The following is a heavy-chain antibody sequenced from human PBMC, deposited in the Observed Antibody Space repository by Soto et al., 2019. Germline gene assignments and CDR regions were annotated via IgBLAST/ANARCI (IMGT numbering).Heavy chain of an antibody. Sequence: QVQLMQSGAEVQRPGAAVKISGKSSGYTFINYNMNWVRQAPGQGLEWLGMISPSGDRPAYAPKCRGRLTMTNATSTSTLYMELNSLTSEDTAVYDCARVRADADVYWGQGTLVIVSS. CDR3: ARVRADADVY. CDR2: ISPSGDRP. V-gene: IGHV1-46*01. J-gene: IGHJ4*02. D-gene: IGHD6-19*01. CDR1: GYTFINYN.